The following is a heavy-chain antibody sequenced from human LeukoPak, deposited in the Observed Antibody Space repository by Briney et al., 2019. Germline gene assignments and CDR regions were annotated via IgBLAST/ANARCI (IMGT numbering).Heavy chain of an antibody. J-gene: IGHJ4*02. D-gene: IGHD5-12*01. CDR1: GDSLSSYY. V-gene: IGHV4-39*07. CDR2: IYYSGST. Sequence: SETLSLTCTVSGDSLSSYYWSWIRQPPGKGLEWIGSIYYSGSTYYNPSLKSRVTISVDTSKNQFSLKLSSVTAADTAVYYCARWVRTFFYFDYWGQGTLVTVSS. CDR3: ARWVRTFFYFDY.